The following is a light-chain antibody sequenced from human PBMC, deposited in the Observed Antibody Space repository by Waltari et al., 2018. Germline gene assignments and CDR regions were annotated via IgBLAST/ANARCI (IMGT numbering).Light chain of an antibody. J-gene: IGLJ3*02. Sequence: QSVLTQPPSASVAPGQRVTITCPGHGPNIRAGYDFHWYPQLHRAAPKLLVYGTSSRPLGVPERFVGDTSGTSASLAITGLQAEDEAVYYCQSYDTSLSVVFGGGTKLTVL. V-gene: IGLV1-40*01. CDR3: QSYDTSLSVV. CDR2: GTS. CDR1: GPNIRAGYD.